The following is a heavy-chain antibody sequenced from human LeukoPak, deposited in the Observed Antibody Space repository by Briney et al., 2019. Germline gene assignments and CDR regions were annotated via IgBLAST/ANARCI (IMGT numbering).Heavy chain of an antibody. D-gene: IGHD2-2*01. Sequence: SVKVSCKASGGTFNSYTINWVRQAPGQGLDWMGRVIPIFRTTNYAQKFQARVTIKTDESTSTAYMELRSLISEDTAVYYCARGPAAATGSYYYYYMDVWGKGTTVTVSS. J-gene: IGHJ6*03. V-gene: IGHV1-69*05. CDR3: ARGPAAATGSYYYYYMDV. CDR2: VIPIFRTT. CDR1: GGTFNSYT.